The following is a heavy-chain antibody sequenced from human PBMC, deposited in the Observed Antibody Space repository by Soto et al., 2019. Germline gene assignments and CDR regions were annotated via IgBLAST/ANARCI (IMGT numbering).Heavy chain of an antibody. CDR3: ARGQRITIFGVVTKGAFDI. J-gene: IGHJ3*02. V-gene: IGHV1-46*03. CDR2: INPSGGST. D-gene: IGHD3-3*01. CDR1: GYTFTSYY. Sequence: ASVKVSCKESGYTFTSYYMRWVRQAPGQGLEWMGIINPSGGSTSYAQKFQGRVTMTRDTSTSTVYMELRSLRSEDTAVYYCARGQRITIFGVVTKGAFDIWGQGTMVTVSS.